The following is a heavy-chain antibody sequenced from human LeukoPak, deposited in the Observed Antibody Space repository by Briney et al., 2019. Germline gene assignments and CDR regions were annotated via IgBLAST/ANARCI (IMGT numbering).Heavy chain of an antibody. D-gene: IGHD5-24*01. Sequence: SQTPSLTCAISGDSVSSNSAAWTWIRQSPSRGLEWLGRTYYRSKWYNDYAVSVKSRITINPDTSKNQFSLQLNSVTPEDTAVYYCAGSLYNLVSDYQNWFDPWGQGTLVTVSS. V-gene: IGHV6-1*01. CDR3: AGSLYNLVSDYQNWFDP. J-gene: IGHJ5*02. CDR1: GDSVSSNSAA. CDR2: TYYRSKWYN.